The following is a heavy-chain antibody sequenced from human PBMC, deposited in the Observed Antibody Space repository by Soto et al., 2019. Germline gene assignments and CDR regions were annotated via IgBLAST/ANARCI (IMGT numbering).Heavy chain of an antibody. CDR2: IYSGGST. CDR1: GFTVSSNY. D-gene: IGHD3-10*01. V-gene: IGHV3-66*01. CDR3: ASSTTGESTDNWFDP. Sequence: GGSLRLSCSASGFTVSSNYMSWVRQAPGKGLEWVSVIYSGGSTYYADSVKGRFTISRDNSKNTLYLQMNSLRAEDTAVYYCASSTTGESTDNWFDPWGQGTLVTVSS. J-gene: IGHJ5*02.